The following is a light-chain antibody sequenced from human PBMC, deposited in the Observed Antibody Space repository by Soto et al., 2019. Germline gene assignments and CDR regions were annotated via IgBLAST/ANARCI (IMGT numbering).Light chain of an antibody. CDR2: DAS. J-gene: IGKJ4*01. V-gene: IGKV1-33*01. CDR1: QDIKNY. Sequence: DIQMTQPPCSLSASVGDRVTITCQASQDIKNYLNWYQQKSGKAPKLLIYDASDLETGVPSRFSGSGSGTDFTFTINSLQPEDIATYYCQQYDNLPLTFGGGTKVDI. CDR3: QQYDNLPLT.